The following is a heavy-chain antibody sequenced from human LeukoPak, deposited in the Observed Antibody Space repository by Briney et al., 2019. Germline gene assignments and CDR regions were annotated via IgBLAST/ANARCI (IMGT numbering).Heavy chain of an antibody. CDR1: GGSISSGGYY. CDR2: IYYSGST. V-gene: IGHV4-31*03. CDR3: ARGTGGESWFGDPFDY. D-gene: IGHD3-10*01. J-gene: IGHJ4*02. Sequence: SETLSLTCTVSGGSISSGGYYWSWIRQHPGKGLEWIGYIYYSGSTYHNPSLKSRVTISVDTSKNQFSLKLSSVTAADTAVYYCARGTGGESWFGDPFDYWGQGTLITVSS.